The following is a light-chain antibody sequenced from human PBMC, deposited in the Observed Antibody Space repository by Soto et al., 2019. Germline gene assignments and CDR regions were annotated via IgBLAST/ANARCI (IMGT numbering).Light chain of an antibody. CDR3: RTYAGSYV. J-gene: IGLJ1*01. V-gene: IGLV2-23*01. Sequence: QSVVTQPASVSGSPGQSITISCTGTSSDVGSYNLVSWYQQHPGKAPKLMIYEGSKRPSGVSNRFSGSKSGNTASLTISGLQAEDEADYYCRTYAGSYVFGTGTKVT. CDR2: EGS. CDR1: SSDVGSYNL.